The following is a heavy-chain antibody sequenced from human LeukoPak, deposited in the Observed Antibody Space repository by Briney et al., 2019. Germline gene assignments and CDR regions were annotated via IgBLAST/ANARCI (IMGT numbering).Heavy chain of an antibody. CDR2: IIPILGIA. Sequence: GASVKVSCKASGGTFSSYAISWVQQAPGQGLEWMGRIIPILGIANYAQKFQGRVTITADKSTSTAYMELSSLRSEDTAVYYCARDGALTFGGWFDPWGQGTLVTVSS. J-gene: IGHJ5*02. CDR3: ARDGALTFGGWFDP. V-gene: IGHV1-69*04. CDR1: GGTFSSYA. D-gene: IGHD3-10*01.